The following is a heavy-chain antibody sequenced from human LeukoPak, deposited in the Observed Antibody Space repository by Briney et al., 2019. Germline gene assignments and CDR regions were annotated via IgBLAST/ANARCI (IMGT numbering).Heavy chain of an antibody. CDR1: GGSFSGYY. Sequence: SETLSLTCAVYGGSFSGYYWSWIRQPPGKGLEWIGEINHSGSTNYNPSLKSRVTISVDTSKNQFSLKLSSVTAADTAVYYCARDWDEAPDFWSGYNWFDPWGQGTLVTVSS. CDR3: ARDWDEAPDFWSGYNWFDP. V-gene: IGHV4-34*01. D-gene: IGHD3-3*01. J-gene: IGHJ5*02. CDR2: INHSGST.